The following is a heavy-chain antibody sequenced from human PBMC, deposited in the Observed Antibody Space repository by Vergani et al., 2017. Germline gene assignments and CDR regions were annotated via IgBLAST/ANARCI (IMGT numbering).Heavy chain of an antibody. J-gene: IGHJ4*02. CDR2: IYYTGST. V-gene: IGHV4-59*01. D-gene: IGHD1-20*01. Sequence: QVQLQESGPGLVKPSETLSLTCGVSGDYISGYYWTWIRQPPGKGLEWIGYIYYTGSTNYNPSLKSRVTISVDTSKNQVSLRLSSVTAADTAVYYCARDSGYNFLWGQGTLVTVSS. CDR1: GDYISGYY. CDR3: ARDSGYNFL.